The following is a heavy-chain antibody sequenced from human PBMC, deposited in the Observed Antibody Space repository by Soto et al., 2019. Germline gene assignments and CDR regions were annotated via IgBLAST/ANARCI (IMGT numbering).Heavy chain of an antibody. J-gene: IGHJ6*02. D-gene: IGHD3-3*01. CDR1: GVTFSSYG. CDR2: ISYDGSNK. CDR3: AKGEYYDFWSGDYYGMDV. Sequence: QVQLVESGGGVVQPGRSLRLSCAASGVTFSSYGMHWVRQAPGKGLEWVAVISYDGSNKYYADSVKGRFTISRDNSKNPLYLQMNSLRAEDTAVYYCAKGEYYDFWSGDYYGMDVWGQGTTVTVSS. V-gene: IGHV3-30*18.